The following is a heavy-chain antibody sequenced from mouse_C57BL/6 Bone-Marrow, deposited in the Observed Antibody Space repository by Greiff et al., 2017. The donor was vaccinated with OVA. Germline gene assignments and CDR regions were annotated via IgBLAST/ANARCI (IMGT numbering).Heavy chain of an antibody. CDR1: GFTFSSYA. V-gene: IGHV5-4*03. CDR3: ARVYYVNYVGYFDV. D-gene: IGHD2-1*01. Sequence: EVKLVESGGGLVKPGGSLKLSCAASGFTFSSYAMSWVRQTPEKRLEWVATISDGGSYTYYPDNVKGRFTISRDNAKNNLYLQMSHLKSEDTAMYYCARVYYVNYVGYFDVWGTGTTVTVSS. J-gene: IGHJ1*03. CDR2: ISDGGSYT.